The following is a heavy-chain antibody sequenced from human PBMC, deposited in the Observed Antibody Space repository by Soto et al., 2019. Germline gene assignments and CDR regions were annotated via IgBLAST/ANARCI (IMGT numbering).Heavy chain of an antibody. CDR2: IVVGSGNT. Sequence: SVKVSFKASGFTFTSSAVQWVRQARGQRLEWIGWIVVGSGNTNYAQKFQERVTITRDMSTSTAYMELSSLRSEDTDVYYCAATHDSSGTAHHYWGQGTLVTVSS. V-gene: IGHV1-58*01. D-gene: IGHD3-22*01. CDR1: GFTFTSSA. CDR3: AATHDSSGTAHHY. J-gene: IGHJ4*02.